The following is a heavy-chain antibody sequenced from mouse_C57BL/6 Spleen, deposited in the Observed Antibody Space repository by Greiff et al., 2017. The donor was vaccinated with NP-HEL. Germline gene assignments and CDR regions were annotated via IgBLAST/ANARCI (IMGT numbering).Heavy chain of an antibody. D-gene: IGHD1-1*01. CDR2: IYPGDGDT. V-gene: IGHV1-82*01. Sequence: VQLQQSGPELVKPGASVKISCKASGYAFSSSWMNWVKQRPGKGLEWIGRIYPGDGDTNYNGKFKGKATLTADKSSSTAYMQLSSLTSEDSAVYFCARSYYYGSRPFDYWGQGTTLTVSS. J-gene: IGHJ2*01. CDR1: GYAFSSSW. CDR3: ARSYYYGSRPFDY.